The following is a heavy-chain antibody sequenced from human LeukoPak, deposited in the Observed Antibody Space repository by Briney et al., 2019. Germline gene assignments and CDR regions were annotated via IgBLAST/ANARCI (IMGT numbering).Heavy chain of an antibody. CDR1: GFSLCSYA. D-gene: IGHD6-19*01. J-gene: IGHJ4*02. CDR2: IVGSGDST. CDR3: AKVGSSGWYFDY. Sequence: GGSPRLSCSAPGFSLCSYAMSWGRQAPGEGVELVSGIVGSGDSTYYADSVKGRFTISRDNSKNTLYLQMNSLRAEDTAVYYCAKVGSSGWYFDYWGQGTLVTVSS. V-gene: IGHV3-23*01.